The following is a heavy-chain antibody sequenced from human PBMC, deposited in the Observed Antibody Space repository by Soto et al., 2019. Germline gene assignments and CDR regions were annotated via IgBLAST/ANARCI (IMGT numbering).Heavy chain of an antibody. CDR2: ISSSSSTI. D-gene: IGHD6-6*01. CDR3: ARELGERSSSSINYYYYMDV. J-gene: IGHJ6*03. CDR1: GFTFSSYS. Sequence: EVQLVESGGGLVQPGGSLRLSCAASGFTFSSYSMNWVRQAPGKGLEWVSYISSSSSTIYYADSVKGRFTISRDNAKNSLYLQMNSLRAEDTAVYYCARELGERSSSSINYYYYMDVWGKGTTVTVSS. V-gene: IGHV3-48*01.